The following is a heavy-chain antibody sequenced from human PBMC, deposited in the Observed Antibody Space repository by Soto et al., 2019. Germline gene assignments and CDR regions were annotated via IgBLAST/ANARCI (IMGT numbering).Heavy chain of an antibody. CDR2: ISYDGRQK. CDR3: AKDGYFDTYYFDH. J-gene: IGHJ4*02. CDR1: RFTFSRYA. V-gene: IGHV3-30*04. D-gene: IGHD3-22*01. Sequence: QVQLVESGGGVVQPGRSLRLSCAASRFTFSRYAMHWVRQAPGKGLEWVAVISYDGRQKHYVDSVKGRFTISRDEYDNTLYLQMSSLRPEDTAVYYCAKDGYFDTYYFDHWGQGTLVTVSS.